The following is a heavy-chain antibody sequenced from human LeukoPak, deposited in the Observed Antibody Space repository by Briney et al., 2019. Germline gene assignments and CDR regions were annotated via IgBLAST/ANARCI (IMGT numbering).Heavy chain of an antibody. CDR1: GFSFSDHY. V-gene: IGHV3-11*01. CDR3: ARGAGRSGSDY. D-gene: IGHD6-19*01. J-gene: IGHJ4*02. Sequence: PGGSLRLSCAASGFSFSDHYMTWVRQAPGKGLEWLSYISGSGSDIDYAGSVKGRFTISGYNAKNSLYLQMNILRAEDTAVYYCARGAGRSGSDYWGQGTLATVSS. CDR2: ISGSGSDI.